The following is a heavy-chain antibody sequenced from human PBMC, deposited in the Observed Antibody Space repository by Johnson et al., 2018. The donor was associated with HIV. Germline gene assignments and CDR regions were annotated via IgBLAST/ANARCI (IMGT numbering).Heavy chain of an antibody. Sequence: VQLVESGGGLIQPGGSLRLSCAASGFTVSSYAMHWVRQAPGKGLEWVAVISYDGSNKYYADSVKGRFTISRDNSKNTLYLQMNSLRAEDTAVYYCARAFLHSSGWGPALPDAFDIWGQGTMVTVSS. D-gene: IGHD6-19*01. CDR1: GFTVSSYA. CDR2: ISYDGSNK. V-gene: IGHV3-30*14. J-gene: IGHJ3*02. CDR3: ARAFLHSSGWGPALPDAFDI.